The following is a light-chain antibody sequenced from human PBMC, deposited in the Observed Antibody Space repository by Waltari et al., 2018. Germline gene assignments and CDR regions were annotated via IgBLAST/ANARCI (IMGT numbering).Light chain of an antibody. CDR2: KAN. CDR1: SGSVSSNSY. CDR3: LLYMGSGIWV. J-gene: IGLJ3*02. V-gene: IGLV8-61*01. Sequence: QTVVTQEPSLSVSPGGTVTLTYALSSGSVSSNSYASWYQQSPGQTPRTLVYKANIRSPGVPDRFSGAMLGNKAALIITGAQADDESDYYGLLYMGSGIWVFGGGTKLTVL.